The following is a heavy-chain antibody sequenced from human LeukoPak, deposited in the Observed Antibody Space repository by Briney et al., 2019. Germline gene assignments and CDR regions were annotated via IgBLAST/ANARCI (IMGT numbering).Heavy chain of an antibody. CDR1: GFTFSSYA. V-gene: IGHV3-23*01. D-gene: IGHD5-18*01. CDR2: ISGSGGTT. CDR3: AKGRYSYGQYYFDY. J-gene: IGHJ4*02. Sequence: GGSLRLSCAASGFTFSSYAMSWVRQAPGKGLEWVSVISGSGGTTYYADSVKGRFTISRDDSKNTLYLQMDSLRAEDTAVYFCAKGRYSYGQYYFDYWGQGTLVTVSS.